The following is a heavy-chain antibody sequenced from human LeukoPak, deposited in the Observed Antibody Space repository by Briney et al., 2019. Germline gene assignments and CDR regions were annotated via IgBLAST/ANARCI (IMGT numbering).Heavy chain of an antibody. CDR1: GFTFSSYW. D-gene: IGHD2-15*01. J-gene: IGHJ4*02. CDR2: IKQDGSEK. V-gene: IGHV3-7*01. CDR3: AADSGGSRY. Sequence: GGSLRLSCAASGFTFSSYWMSWIRQAPGRGLEWVANIKQDGSEKYYADSVKGRFTISRDNAKNSLYLQMNSLRVEDTAMYYCAADSGGSRYWDQGTLATVSS.